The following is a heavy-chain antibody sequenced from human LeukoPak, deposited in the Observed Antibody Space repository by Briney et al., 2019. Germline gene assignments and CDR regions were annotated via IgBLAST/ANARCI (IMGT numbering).Heavy chain of an antibody. CDR2: INSDGGVT. Sequence: PGGSLRLSCAASGFTFSSHWIHWVRQAPGKGLVWVSFINSDGGVTSYADSVKGRFTISRDNSKNTLHLQMNSLRAEDTAVYYCAKDDRRYCSSTSCLDSFDPWGQGTLVTVSS. CDR1: GFTFSSHW. CDR3: AKDDRRYCSSTSCLDSFDP. J-gene: IGHJ5*02. V-gene: IGHV3-74*01. D-gene: IGHD2-2*01.